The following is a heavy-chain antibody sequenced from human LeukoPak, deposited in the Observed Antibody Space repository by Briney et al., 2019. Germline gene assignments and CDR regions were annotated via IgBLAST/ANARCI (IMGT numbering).Heavy chain of an antibody. CDR3: AKGFSGYSYGYKGYYFDY. V-gene: IGHV3-23*01. CDR2: ISGSGGST. J-gene: IGHJ4*02. D-gene: IGHD5-18*01. Sequence: QTGGSLRLSRAASGFTFSSYAMSWVRQAPGKGLEWVSAISGSGGSTYYADSVKGRFTISRDNSKNTLYLQMNSLRAEDTAVYYCAKGFSGYSYGYKGYYFDYWGQGTLVTVSS. CDR1: GFTFSSYA.